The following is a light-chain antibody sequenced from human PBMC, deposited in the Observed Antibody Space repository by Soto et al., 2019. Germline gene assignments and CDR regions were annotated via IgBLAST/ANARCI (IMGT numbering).Light chain of an antibody. Sequence: DIQMTQSPSSLSASVGDTVTITCRASQSIRTYLNWYQQKPGKAPKLLIYISSNLQSGVPSRFTGTGSGTAFTLTISDLHPDDFASYYCQQRYSIPYTFGLGTKVDIK. CDR3: QQRYSIPYT. CDR1: QSIRTY. J-gene: IGKJ2*01. V-gene: IGKV1-39*01. CDR2: ISS.